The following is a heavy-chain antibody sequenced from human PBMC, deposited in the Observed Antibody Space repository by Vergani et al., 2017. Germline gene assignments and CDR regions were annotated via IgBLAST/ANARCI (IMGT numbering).Heavy chain of an antibody. CDR3: ARAIVLAAAGNKFSYYFDY. V-gene: IGHV4-34*01. Sequence: QVQLQQWGAGLLKPSETLSLTCAVYGGSFSGYYWSWIRQPPGKGLEWIGEINHSGSTNYNPSLKSRVTISVDTSKNQFSLKLSSVTAADTAVYYCARAIVLAAAGNKFSYYFDYWGQGTLVTVSS. CDR2: INHSGST. CDR1: GGSFSGYY. D-gene: IGHD6-13*01. J-gene: IGHJ4*02.